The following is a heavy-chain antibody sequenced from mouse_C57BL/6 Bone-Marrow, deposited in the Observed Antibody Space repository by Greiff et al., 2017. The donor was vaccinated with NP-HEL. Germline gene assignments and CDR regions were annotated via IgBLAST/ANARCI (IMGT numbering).Heavy chain of an antibody. Sequence: VQLQESGAELVKPGASVKLSCKASGYTFTSYWMHWVKQRPGQGLEWIGMIHPNSGSTNYNEMFKSKATLTVDKSSSTAYMQLSSLTSEDSAVYYCARKGGLLRYYWYFDVWGTGTTVTVSS. J-gene: IGHJ1*03. CDR3: ARKGGLLRYYWYFDV. CDR2: IHPNSGST. D-gene: IGHD1-1*01. V-gene: IGHV1-64*01. CDR1: GYTFTSYW.